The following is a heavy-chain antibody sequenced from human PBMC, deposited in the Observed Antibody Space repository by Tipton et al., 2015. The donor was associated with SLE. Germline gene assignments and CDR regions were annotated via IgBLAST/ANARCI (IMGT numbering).Heavy chain of an antibody. CDR1: GYSIRSGYY. J-gene: IGHJ2*01. Sequence: TLSLTCTVPGYSIRSGYYWGWIRQPPGKGLEWIGSIYHSGSTFYNPSLNSRVTISVDTSKNQFSLKLTSVTAADTAVYYCARRDGGGYFDLWGRGSLVTVSS. CDR2: IYHSGST. D-gene: IGHD3-16*01. CDR3: ARRDGGGYFDL. V-gene: IGHV4-38-2*02.